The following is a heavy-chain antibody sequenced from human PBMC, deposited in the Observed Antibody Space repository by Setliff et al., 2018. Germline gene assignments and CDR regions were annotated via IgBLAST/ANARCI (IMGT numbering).Heavy chain of an antibody. J-gene: IGHJ3*01. CDR3: AISTLSICSGGSCPNAFDV. V-gene: IGHV1-18*01. D-gene: IGHD2-15*01. CDR2: ISSYNDVT. Sequence: ASVKVSCKASGYIFKSYCISWVRQAPGQGLEWMGWISSYNDVTNYAQSFQGRVTMTTDTSKSAAYMDPRGLRSDDTAVYYCAISTLSICSGGSCPNAFDVWGQGTMVTVSS. CDR1: GYIFKSYC.